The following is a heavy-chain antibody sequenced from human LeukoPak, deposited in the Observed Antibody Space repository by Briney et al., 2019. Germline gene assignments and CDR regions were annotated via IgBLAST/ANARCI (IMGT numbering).Heavy chain of an antibody. V-gene: IGHV3-30-3*01. CDR1: GYTFTTYY. CDR2: ISYDGSNK. J-gene: IGHJ4*02. CDR3: ARDLAAGSYYDLTFGY. D-gene: IGHD1-26*01. Sequence: SCKASGYTFTTYYMHWVRQAPGKGLEWVAVISYDGSNKYYADSVKGRFTISRDNSKNTLYLQMNSLRAEDTAVYYCARDLAAGSYYDLTFGYWGQGTLVTVSS.